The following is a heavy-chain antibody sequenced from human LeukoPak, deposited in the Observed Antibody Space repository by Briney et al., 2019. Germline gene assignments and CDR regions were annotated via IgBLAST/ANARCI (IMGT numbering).Heavy chain of an antibody. V-gene: IGHV4-34*09. D-gene: IGHD1-7*01. CDR1: GGSFSGYY. Sequence: SETLSLTCAVYGGSFSGYYWSWIRQPPGKGLEWIGYISYSGSTYYNPSLKSRVTISVDTSKNQFSLQLSSVTAADTAVYYCARHITGTTLDYWGQGTLVTVSS. CDR2: ISYSGST. J-gene: IGHJ4*02. CDR3: ARHITGTTLDY.